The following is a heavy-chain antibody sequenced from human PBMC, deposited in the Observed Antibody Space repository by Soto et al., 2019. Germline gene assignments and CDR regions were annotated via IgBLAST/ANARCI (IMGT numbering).Heavy chain of an antibody. Sequence: GSLRLSCAASGFTFSNYAIHWVRQAPGKGLEWVTIISKDGNSKHYADSVKGRFTISRDNSRNTLFLQMNSLTAEDTALYYCARDPQGSYCYIDYWGQGTPVTVSS. V-gene: IGHV3-30-3*01. CDR3: ARDPQGSYCYIDY. D-gene: IGHD3-10*01. J-gene: IGHJ4*02. CDR1: GFTFSNYA. CDR2: ISKDGNSK.